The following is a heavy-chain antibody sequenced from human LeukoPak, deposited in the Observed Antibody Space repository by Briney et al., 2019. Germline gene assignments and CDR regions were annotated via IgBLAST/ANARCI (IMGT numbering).Heavy chain of an antibody. Sequence: GGSLRLSCAASDNYWMHWVRQAPGKGLVWVSHINSDGSWTSYADSVKGRFTISKDNAKNTVYLQMNSLRAEDTAVYYCVSFYETYWGRGTLVTVSS. D-gene: IGHD2/OR15-2a*01. J-gene: IGHJ4*02. CDR1: DNYW. CDR3: VSFYETY. V-gene: IGHV3-74*01. CDR2: INSDGSWT.